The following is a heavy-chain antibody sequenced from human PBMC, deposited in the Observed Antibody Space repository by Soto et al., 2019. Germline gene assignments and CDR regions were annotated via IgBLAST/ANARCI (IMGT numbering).Heavy chain of an antibody. V-gene: IGHV3-23*01. CDR3: AKGAVVRGVYDLDY. CDR1: GFTFSSYA. CDR2: ISGSGGST. J-gene: IGHJ4*02. Sequence: EVQLLESGGGLVQPGGSLRLSCAASGFTFSSYAMNWVRQAPGKGLEWVSAISGSGGSTYYADSVKGRLTISRDNSKNTLYLQMNSLRAEDTAVYYCAKGAVVRGVYDLDYWGQGTLVTVSS. D-gene: IGHD3-10*01.